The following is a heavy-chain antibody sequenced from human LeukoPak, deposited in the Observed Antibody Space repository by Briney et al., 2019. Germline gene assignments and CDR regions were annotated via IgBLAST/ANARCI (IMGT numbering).Heavy chain of an antibody. Sequence: GGSLRLSCAASGFTFSSYAMSWVRQAPGKGLEWVSAISGSGGSTYYADSVKGRFTISRDNSKNTLYLQMNSLRAEDTALYYCVRYSYGHGYFDYWGQGTLVTVSS. V-gene: IGHV3-23*01. CDR1: GFTFSSYA. D-gene: IGHD5-18*01. J-gene: IGHJ4*02. CDR3: VRYSYGHGYFDY. CDR2: ISGSGGST.